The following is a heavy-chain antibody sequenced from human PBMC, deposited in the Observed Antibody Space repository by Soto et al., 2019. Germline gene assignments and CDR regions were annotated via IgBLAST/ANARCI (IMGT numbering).Heavy chain of an antibody. J-gene: IGHJ3*02. CDR2: IYYSGST. Sequence: QLQLQESGPGLVKPSETLSLTCTVSGGAISSSSYYWGWIRQPPGKGLEWIGSIYYSGSTYYNPSLKGRVTISVDTSKNQFSLKLSSVTAADTAVYYSARRATGRGAFDIWGQGTMVTVSS. V-gene: IGHV4-39*01. D-gene: IGHD3-9*01. CDR3: ARRATGRGAFDI. CDR1: GGAISSSSYY.